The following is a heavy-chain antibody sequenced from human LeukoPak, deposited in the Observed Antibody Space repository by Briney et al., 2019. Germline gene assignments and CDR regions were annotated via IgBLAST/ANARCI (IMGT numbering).Heavy chain of an antibody. V-gene: IGHV1-46*01. J-gene: IGHJ4*02. Sequence: ASVKVSCKASGYTFTSYYMHWVRQAPGQGLEWMGIINPSGGSTSYAQKFQGRVTMTRDTSTSTVYMELSSLRSEDTAVYYCAGGYYDFWGGYPNQFDYWGQGTLVTVSS. CDR1: GYTFTSYY. CDR2: INPSGGST. CDR3: AGGYYDFWGGYPNQFDY. D-gene: IGHD3-3*01.